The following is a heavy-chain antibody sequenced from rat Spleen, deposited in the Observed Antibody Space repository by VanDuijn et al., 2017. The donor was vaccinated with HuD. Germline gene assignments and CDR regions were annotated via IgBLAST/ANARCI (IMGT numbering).Heavy chain of an antibody. Sequence: QVQLKESGPGLVQPSQTLSLTCRVSGLSLTSNSVSWIRQPPGKGLDWMGVIWSDGGTAYNSALKSRLSISRDTSKSQVFLKMNSLQTEDTAIYYCVREANSPGITFDYWGQGVMVTVSS. CDR3: VREANSPGITFDY. J-gene: IGHJ2*01. V-gene: IGHV2-47*01. D-gene: IGHD1-4*01. CDR2: IWSDGGT. CDR1: GLSLTSNS.